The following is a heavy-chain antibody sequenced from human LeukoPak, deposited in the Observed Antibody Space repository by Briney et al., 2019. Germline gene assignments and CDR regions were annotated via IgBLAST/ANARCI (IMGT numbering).Heavy chain of an antibody. D-gene: IGHD1-1*01. V-gene: IGHV4-39*07. J-gene: IGHJ4*02. CDR3: ARGRGLLIQQDIRYYFDY. Sequence: PSETLSLTCTVSGGSISSSSYYWSWIRQPPGKGLEWIGEINHSGSTNYNPSLKSRVTISVDTSKNQFSLKLSSVTAADTAVYYCARGRGLLIQQDIRYYFDYWGQGTLVTVSS. CDR1: GGSISSSSYY. CDR2: INHSGST.